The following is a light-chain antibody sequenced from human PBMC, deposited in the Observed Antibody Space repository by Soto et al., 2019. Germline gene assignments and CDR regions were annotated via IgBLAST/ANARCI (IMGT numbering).Light chain of an antibody. J-gene: IGKJ1*01. V-gene: IGKV4-1*01. CDR3: QQYEKWPT. CDR1: QSVLYSSNNQNY. CDR2: WAS. Sequence: DIVMTQSPDSLAVSLGERATINCKSSQSVLYSSNNQNYLAWYQQKPGQPPKLLIYWASTRESGVPDRFSGSGSGTDFTLTIGSLQAEDVAVYYCQQYEKWPTFGQGTKVEIK.